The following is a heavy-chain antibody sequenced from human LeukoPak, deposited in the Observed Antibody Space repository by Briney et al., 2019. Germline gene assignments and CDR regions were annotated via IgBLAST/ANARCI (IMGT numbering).Heavy chain of an antibody. Sequence: ASVKVSCKASGYTFTGYYMHWVRQAPGQGLEWMGWINPNSGGTNYAQKLQGRVTMTTDTSTSTAYMELRSLRSDDTAVYYCARVRWNYDSSGYRGRGAFDIWGQGTMVTVSS. V-gene: IGHV1-2*02. CDR2: INPNSGGT. CDR1: GYTFTGYY. CDR3: ARVRWNYDSSGYRGRGAFDI. D-gene: IGHD3-22*01. J-gene: IGHJ3*02.